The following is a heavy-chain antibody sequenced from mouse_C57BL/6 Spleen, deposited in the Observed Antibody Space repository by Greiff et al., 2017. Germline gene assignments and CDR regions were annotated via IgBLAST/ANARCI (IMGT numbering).Heavy chain of an antibody. D-gene: IGHD2-4*01. J-gene: IGHJ3*01. V-gene: IGHV1-72*01. CDR3: ARTGIYYDYDAWFAY. CDR1: GYTFTSYW. CDR2: IDPTSGGT. Sequence: QVQLQQPGAELVKPGASVKLSCKASGYTFTSYWMHWVKQRPGRGLEWIGRIDPTSGGTKYNEKFKSKATLTVDKPSSTAYMQLSSLTSEDSAVYYCARTGIYYDYDAWFAYWGQGTLVTVSA.